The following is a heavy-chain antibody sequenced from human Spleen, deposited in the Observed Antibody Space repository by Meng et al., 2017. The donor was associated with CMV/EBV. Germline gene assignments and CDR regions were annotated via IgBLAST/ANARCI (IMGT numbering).Heavy chain of an antibody. CDR2: IYSGGST. V-gene: IGHV3-53*01. J-gene: IGHJ6*02. CDR3: ARSPDGMDV. Sequence: GESLKISCAASGFTVSRNYMSWVRQAPGKGLEWVSIIYSGGSTYYADSVKGRFTISRDNAKKSLYLEMNSPRVEDTAVYYCARSPDGMDVWGQGTTVTVSS. CDR1: GFTVSRNY.